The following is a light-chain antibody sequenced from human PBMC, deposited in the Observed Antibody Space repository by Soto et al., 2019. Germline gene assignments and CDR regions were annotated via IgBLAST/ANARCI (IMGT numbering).Light chain of an antibody. J-gene: IGKJ4*01. V-gene: IGKV3-15*01. CDR2: GAS. CDR1: QSVRTN. Sequence: EIVMTQSPATLSVSPGERVTLSCRASQSVRTNLAWYQQKPGQAPRPLIYGASTRATAVPARFSGRGSGTEFTLTLSRLQYEYFAVYYCQHYCILWGFGGGTKVEIK. CDR3: QHYCILWG.